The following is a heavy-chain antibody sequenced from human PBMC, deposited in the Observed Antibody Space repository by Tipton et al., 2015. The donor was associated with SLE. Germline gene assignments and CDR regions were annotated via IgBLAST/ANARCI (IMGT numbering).Heavy chain of an antibody. V-gene: IGHV3-74*03. CDR3: ATPRGPTGYDLDY. D-gene: IGHD5-12*01. J-gene: IGHJ4*02. Sequence: GSLRLSCAASGFTGFTFSNYWIHWVRQAPGKGLVWVSRIRINGGDSTYADSVRGRFTISRDNAKNTVYLQMNSLRAEDTAVYYCATPRGPTGYDLDYWGQGTLVTVSA. CDR2: IRINGGDS. CDR1: GFTGFTFSNYW.